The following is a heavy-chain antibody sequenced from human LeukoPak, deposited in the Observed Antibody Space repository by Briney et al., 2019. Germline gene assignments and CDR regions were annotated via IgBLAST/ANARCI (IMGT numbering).Heavy chain of an antibody. V-gene: IGHV4-4*07. CDR3: ARGICTSCLGWFDP. CDR1: GGSISSYY. J-gene: IGHJ5*02. CDR2: IYTSGST. Sequence: PSETLSLTCTVSGGSISSYYGSWIRQPAGKGLEWIGRIYTSGSTNYNPSLKSRVTMSVDTSKNQFSLKLSSVTAADTAVYYYARGICTSCLGWFDPWGQGTLVTVSS. D-gene: IGHD2-2*01.